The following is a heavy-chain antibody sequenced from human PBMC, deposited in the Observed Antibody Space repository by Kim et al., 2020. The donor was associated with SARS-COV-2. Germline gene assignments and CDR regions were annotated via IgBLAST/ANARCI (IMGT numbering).Heavy chain of an antibody. D-gene: IGHD1-20*01. CDR3: ARQGITGYYYYGMDV. J-gene: IGHJ6*02. Sequence: PSPKTRVTLSVDTSKNQFSLKLSSVTAADTAVYYCARQGITGYYYYGMDVWGQGTTVTVSS. V-gene: IGHV4-59*08.